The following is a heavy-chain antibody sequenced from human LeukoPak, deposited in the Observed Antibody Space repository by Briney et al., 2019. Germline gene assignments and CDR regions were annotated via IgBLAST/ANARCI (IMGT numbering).Heavy chain of an antibody. CDR3: ARLYYYDTSAYSRKYYFDY. CDR2: IYYSGST. J-gene: IGHJ4*01. CDR1: GFISSYY. V-gene: IGHV4-59*01. D-gene: IGHD3-22*01. Sequence: PETLSLSCTVSGFISSYYGRWIRQPPGKGLEWIGYIYYSGSTNYNPSLKRRVTISVDTSKNQFSLKVTAVTAADTAVYYCARLYYYDTSAYSRKYYFDYWGERCLVTVSS.